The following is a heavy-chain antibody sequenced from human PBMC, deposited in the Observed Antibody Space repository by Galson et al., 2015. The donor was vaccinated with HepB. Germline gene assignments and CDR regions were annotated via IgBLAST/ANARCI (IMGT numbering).Heavy chain of an antibody. CDR3: AHRPIWFGELLGWFDP. Sequence: ALVKPTQTLTLTCTFSGFSLSTSGVGVGWIRQPPGKALEWLALIYWDDDKRYSPSLKSRLTITKDTSKNQVVLTMTNMDPVDTATYYCAHRPIWFGELLGWFDPWGQGTLVTVSS. J-gene: IGHJ5*02. V-gene: IGHV2-5*02. CDR2: IYWDDDK. CDR1: GFSLSTSGVG. D-gene: IGHD3-10*01.